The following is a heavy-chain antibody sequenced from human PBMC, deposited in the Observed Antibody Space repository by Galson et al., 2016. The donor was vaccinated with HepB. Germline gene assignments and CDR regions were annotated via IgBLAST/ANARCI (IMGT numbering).Heavy chain of an antibody. D-gene: IGHD1-26*01. J-gene: IGHJ3*02. CDR3: AKDYTPSRNYYERAFDM. Sequence: SLRLSCAASGFTFDDYAMHWVRQAPGKGLEWVSGISWNSGSIGYADSVKGRFTISRDNAKNSLYLQMNSLRAEDTALYYCAKDYTPSRNYYERAFDMWGQGTMVTVSS. CDR2: ISWNSGSI. V-gene: IGHV3-9*01. CDR1: GFTFDDYA.